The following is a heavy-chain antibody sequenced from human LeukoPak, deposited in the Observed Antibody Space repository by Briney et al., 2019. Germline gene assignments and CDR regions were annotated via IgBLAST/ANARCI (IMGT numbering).Heavy chain of an antibody. CDR2: IYHSGST. V-gene: IGHV4-30-2*01. Sequence: PSETLSLTCTVSGGSISSGGYYWSWIRQPPGKGLEWIGYIYHSGSTYYNPSLKSRVTISVDRSKNQFSLKLSSVTAADTAVYYCARLLGIGDWFDPWGQGTLVTVSS. J-gene: IGHJ5*02. D-gene: IGHD2-21*01. CDR1: GGSISSGGYY. CDR3: ARLLGIGDWFDP.